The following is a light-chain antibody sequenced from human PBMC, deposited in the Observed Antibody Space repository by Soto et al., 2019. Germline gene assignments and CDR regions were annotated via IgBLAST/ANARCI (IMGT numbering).Light chain of an antibody. CDR1: QSISMY. J-gene: IGKJ5*01. CDR3: QQSYSTPIT. V-gene: IGKV1-39*01. Sequence: QMTQSPSSLSASVGDRVTITCRASQSISMYLNWYQQKPGKAPKVLIYAASNFQSGVPSRFSGSGSGTDFTLTISSLQPEDFATYYCQQSYSTPITFGHGRLLE. CDR2: AAS.